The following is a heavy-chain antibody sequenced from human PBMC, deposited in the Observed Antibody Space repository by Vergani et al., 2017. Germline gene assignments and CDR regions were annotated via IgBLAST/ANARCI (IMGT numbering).Heavy chain of an antibody. CDR1: GFTFSSYA. Sequence: EVQLLESGGGLVQPGGSLRLSCAASGFTFSSYAMSWVRQAPGKGLEWVSAISGSGGSTYYADSVKGRFTISRDNSKNTLYLQMNSLRAEDTAVYYCARESLHSSGWYRTWNYFDYWGQGTLVTVSS. D-gene: IGHD6-19*01. V-gene: IGHV3-23*01. CDR2: ISGSGGST. J-gene: IGHJ4*02. CDR3: ARESLHSSGWYRTWNYFDY.